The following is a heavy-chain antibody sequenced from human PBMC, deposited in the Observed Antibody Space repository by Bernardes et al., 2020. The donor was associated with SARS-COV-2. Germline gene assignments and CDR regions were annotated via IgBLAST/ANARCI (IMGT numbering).Heavy chain of an antibody. CDR2: IGSSSSNI. D-gene: IGHD5-12*01. Sequence: GGSLRLSCAASGFTFSTYSMNWVRQAPGKGLEWVSSIGSSSSNIYYADSVKGRFTISRDNAKNSLYLQMNSLRAEDTAVYYCARAPLPIKRWLQSPIPFDYWGQGTLVTVSS. V-gene: IGHV3-21*01. CDR1: GFTFSTYS. CDR3: ARAPLPIKRWLQSPIPFDY. J-gene: IGHJ4*02.